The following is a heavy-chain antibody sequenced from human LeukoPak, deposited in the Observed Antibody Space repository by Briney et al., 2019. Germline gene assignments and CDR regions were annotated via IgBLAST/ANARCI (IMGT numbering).Heavy chain of an antibody. V-gene: IGHV1-18*01. J-gene: IGHJ6*02. CDR2: ISAYNGNT. D-gene: IGHD5-18*01. CDR3: ARAGYSYGPIYYYYGMDV. Sequence: ASVKVSCKASGYTFTSYGISWVRQAPGQGLEWMGWISAYNGNTNYAQKLQGRVTMTTDTSTSTAYMELRSLRSDDTAVYYCARAGYSYGPIYYYYGMDVWGQGTTVTVSS. CDR1: GYTFTSYG.